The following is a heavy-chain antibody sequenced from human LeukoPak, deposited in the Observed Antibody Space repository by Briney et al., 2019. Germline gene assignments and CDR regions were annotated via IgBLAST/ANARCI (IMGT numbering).Heavy chain of an antibody. J-gene: IGHJ4*02. CDR1: GFTFSSYA. V-gene: IGHV3-23*01. CDR2: ISSSGGAT. Sequence: GSLRLSCAASGFTFSSYAMSWVRQAPGKGLEWVSAISSSGGATYYADSVRGRFTISRDNSKNTRYLQMNSLRAEDTALYYCAKGGSSWSRFDYWGQGTLVTVSS. CDR3: AKGGSSWSRFDY. D-gene: IGHD6-13*01.